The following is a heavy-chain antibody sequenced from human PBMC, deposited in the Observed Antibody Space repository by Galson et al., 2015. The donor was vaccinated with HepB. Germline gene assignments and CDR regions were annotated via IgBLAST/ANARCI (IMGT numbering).Heavy chain of an antibody. D-gene: IGHD3-9*01. V-gene: IGHV3-33*01. J-gene: IGHJ6*02. CDR1: GFTFSSYG. Sequence: SLRLSCAASGFTFSSYGMHWVRQAPGKGLEWVAVIWYDGSNKYYADSVKGRFTISRDNSKNTLYLQMNSLRAEDTAVYYCARGYQKDYDILTGYGYYYYGMDVWGQGTTVTVSS. CDR2: IWYDGSNK. CDR3: ARGYQKDYDILTGYGYYYYGMDV.